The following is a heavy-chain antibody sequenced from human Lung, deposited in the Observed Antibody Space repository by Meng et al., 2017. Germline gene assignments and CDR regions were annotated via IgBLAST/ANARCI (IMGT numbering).Heavy chain of an antibody. J-gene: IGHJ4*02. CDR1: GGSFSGIY. Sequence: SETLSLTCPLYGGSFSGIYWSWIRQPPGKGLGWVGEIHHSGSTNYNPSLKSRVTISVNTTKNQFTLKLSSVTAAATAVYYCARGGAAMALFGFDYWGQGTLVTVSS. V-gene: IGHV4-34*01. D-gene: IGHD5-18*01. CDR3: ARGGAAMALFGFDY. CDR2: IHHSGST.